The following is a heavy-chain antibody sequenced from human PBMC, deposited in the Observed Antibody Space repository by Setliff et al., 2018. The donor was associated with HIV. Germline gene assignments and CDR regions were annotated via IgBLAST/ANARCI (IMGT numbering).Heavy chain of an antibody. CDR1: GESSNNDA. Sequence: PSETLSLTCAVFGESSNNDAWTWIRQPPGKGLEWIGEVSPIGETTYSQSLKDRVTISIDTSKHHFSLKMNSVTVADTAVYYCARETRSGWYDLAYWGQGTLVTVSS. J-gene: IGHJ4*02. D-gene: IGHD6-19*01. V-gene: IGHV4-34*01. CDR3: ARETRSGWYDLAY. CDR2: VSPIGET.